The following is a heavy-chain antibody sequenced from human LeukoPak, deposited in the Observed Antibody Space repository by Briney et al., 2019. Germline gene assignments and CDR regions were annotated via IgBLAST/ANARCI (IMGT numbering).Heavy chain of an antibody. CDR1: GYSFTDYY. CDR3: ARDGARKANYYYYYYMDV. V-gene: IGHV1-2*02. CDR2: INPNGGGT. J-gene: IGHJ6*03. D-gene: IGHD6-6*01. Sequence: ASVRVSCKASGYSFTDYYMHWVRQAPGQGLEWMGWINPNGGGTKYAQKFQGRVTMTRDTSISTAYMELSRLRSDDTAVYYCARDGARKANYYYYYYMDVWGKGTTVTVSS.